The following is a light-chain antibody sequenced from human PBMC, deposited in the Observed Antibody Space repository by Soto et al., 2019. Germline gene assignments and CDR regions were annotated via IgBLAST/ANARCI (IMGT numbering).Light chain of an antibody. V-gene: IGLV1-40*01. J-gene: IGLJ1*01. CDR1: SSNIGAGYE. CDR2: ENN. CDR3: QSYDSSLSGYV. Sequence: QSVLTQPPSVSEAPGQRVTISCTGSSSNIGAGYEAHWYQQVPGTAPKLLIYENNNRPSWVPDRFSGSKSGTSASLAITGFQAEDEAEYYCQSYDSSLSGYVFGTGTKLTVL.